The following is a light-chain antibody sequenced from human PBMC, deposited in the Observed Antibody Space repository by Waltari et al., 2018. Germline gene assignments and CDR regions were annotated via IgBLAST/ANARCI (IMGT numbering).Light chain of an antibody. J-gene: IGLJ2*01. CDR1: ISDVGGYNY. Sequence: QSALTQPASVSGSPGQSITIFCTGTISDVGGYNYVSWYQQHPGKAPKLIIFDVTNRASGVSNRFSGSKSGNTAFLTISGLQTEDEADYYCSSYTSSSTQVFGGGTRLTVL. CDR2: DVT. CDR3: SSYTSSSTQV. V-gene: IGLV2-14*03.